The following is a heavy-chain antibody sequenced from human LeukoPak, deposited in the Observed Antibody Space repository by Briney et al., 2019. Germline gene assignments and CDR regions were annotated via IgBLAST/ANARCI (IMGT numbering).Heavy chain of an antibody. CDR1: GGSISSYY. CDR2: IYYSGST. V-gene: IGHV4-59*01. D-gene: IGHD4-17*01. J-gene: IGHJ5*02. Sequence: SPSETLSLTCTVSGGSISSYYWSWIRQPPGKGLEWIGYIYYSGSTNYNPSLKSRVTISVDTSKNQFSLKLSSVTAADTAVYYCARGPYGDYVGNWFDPWGQGTLVTVSS. CDR3: ARGPYGDYVGNWFDP.